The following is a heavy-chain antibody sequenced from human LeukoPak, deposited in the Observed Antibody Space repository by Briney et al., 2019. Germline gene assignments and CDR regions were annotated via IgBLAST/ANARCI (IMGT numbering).Heavy chain of an antibody. CDR2: INPNSGGT. CDR3: ARGEAEEREQQLEYFQH. CDR1: GYTFTGYY. V-gene: IGHV1-2*04. D-gene: IGHD6-13*01. Sequence: GASVKVSCKASGYTFTGYYMHWVRQAPGQGLEWMGWINPNSGGTNYAQKFQGWVTMTRDTSISTAYMELSRLRSDDTAVYYCARGEAEEREQQLEYFQHWGQGTLVTVSS. J-gene: IGHJ1*01.